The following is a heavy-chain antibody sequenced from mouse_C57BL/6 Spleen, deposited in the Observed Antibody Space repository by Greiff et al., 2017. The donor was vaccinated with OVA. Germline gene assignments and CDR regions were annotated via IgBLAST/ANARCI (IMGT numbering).Heavy chain of an antibody. D-gene: IGHD2-1*01. Sequence: VQLQESGAELVRPGASVTLSCKASGYTFTDYEMHWVKQTPVHGLEWIGAIDPETGGTAYNQKFKGKAILTADKSSSTAYMELRSLTSEDSAVYYCTRRGGNPFDYWGQGTTLTVSS. CDR1: GYTFTDYE. CDR3: TRRGGNPFDY. V-gene: IGHV1-15*01. CDR2: IDPETGGT. J-gene: IGHJ2*01.